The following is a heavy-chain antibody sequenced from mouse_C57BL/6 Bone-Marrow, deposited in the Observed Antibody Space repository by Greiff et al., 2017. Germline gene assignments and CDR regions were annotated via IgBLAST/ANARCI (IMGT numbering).Heavy chain of an antibody. CDR3: ARILGLDY. CDR1: GYTFTSYW. D-gene: IGHD4-1*01. Sequence: QVQLQQPGAELVRPGTSVKLSCKASGYTFTSYWMHWVKQRPGQGLEWIGVIDPSDSYTNSNQKFKGKATLTVDTSSSTAYMQLSSLPSEDSAVYYCARILGLDYWGQGTTLTVSS. J-gene: IGHJ2*01. CDR2: IDPSDSYT. V-gene: IGHV1-59*01.